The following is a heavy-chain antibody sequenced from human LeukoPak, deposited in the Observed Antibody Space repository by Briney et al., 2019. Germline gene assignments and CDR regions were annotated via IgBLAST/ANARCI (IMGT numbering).Heavy chain of an antibody. CDR3: ARDWGTGLSCPNS. J-gene: IGHJ4*02. D-gene: IGHD7-27*01. V-gene: IGHV3-33*05. Sequence: GGSLRLSCAASGFTFRSYGMHWVRQAPGKGLEWVAFISYDGSNEYYADSVKGRFTISRDNSRNTLYLQMNSLRAEDTALYYCARDWGTGLSCPNSWGQGTLVTVSS. CDR2: ISYDGSNE. CDR1: GFTFRSYG.